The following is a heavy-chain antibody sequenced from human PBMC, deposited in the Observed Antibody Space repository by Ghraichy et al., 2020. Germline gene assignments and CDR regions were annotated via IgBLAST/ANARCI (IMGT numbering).Heavy chain of an antibody. V-gene: IGHV1-24*01. CDR3: ATDVSGSYYH. CDR2: FNPENGET. D-gene: IGHD1-26*01. Sequence: ASVKVSCKASGYTLTELSMHWVRQAPGKGLEWMGGFNPENGETIYAQNFQGGVTMTEDTSTDTAYMELSTRRSKDTAVYYCATDVSGSYYHWAQVTLVTGSS. CDR1: GYTLTELS. J-gene: IGHJ5*02.